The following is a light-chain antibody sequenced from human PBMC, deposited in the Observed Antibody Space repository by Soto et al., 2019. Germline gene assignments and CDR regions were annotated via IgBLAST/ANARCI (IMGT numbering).Light chain of an antibody. Sequence: QSVLTQPASVSGSPGQSITISCTGTTSDVGSYNLVSWYQQHPGKAPKLIIYDDDKRPSGIPDRFSGSKSGTSATLGITGFQTGDEADYYCGSWDSSLSAYVFGTGTKLTVL. J-gene: IGLJ1*01. V-gene: IGLV1-51*01. CDR1: TSDVGSYNL. CDR3: GSWDSSLSAYV. CDR2: DDD.